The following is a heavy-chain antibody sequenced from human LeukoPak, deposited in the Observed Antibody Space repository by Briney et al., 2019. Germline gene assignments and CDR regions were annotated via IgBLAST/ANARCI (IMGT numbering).Heavy chain of an antibody. CDR3: AKWSYDFWSGYSPFDP. CDR1: GFTFSSYA. Sequence: PGGSLRLSCAASGFTFSSYAMSWLPQAPGKGREWLSAISGSGGSTYYADSVKGRFTISRDNSKNTLYLQMNSLRAEDTAVYYCAKWSYDFWSGYSPFDPWGQGTLVTVSS. J-gene: IGHJ5*02. V-gene: IGHV3-23*01. CDR2: ISGSGGST. D-gene: IGHD3-3*01.